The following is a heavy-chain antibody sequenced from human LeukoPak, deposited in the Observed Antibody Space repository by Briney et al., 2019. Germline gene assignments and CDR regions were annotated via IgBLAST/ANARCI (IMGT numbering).Heavy chain of an antibody. V-gene: IGHV1-2*02. CDR1: GYTFTGYY. D-gene: IGHD2-8*01. CDR2: INPNSGGT. CDR3: ARGKELGYCTNGVCPNWFDP. Sequence: ASVKVSCKASGYTFTGYYMHWVRQAPGQGLEWMGWINPNSGGTNYAQKFQGRVTMTRDTSISTAYMELSSLRSEDTAVYYCARGKELGYCTNGVCPNWFDPWGQGTLVTVSS. J-gene: IGHJ5*02.